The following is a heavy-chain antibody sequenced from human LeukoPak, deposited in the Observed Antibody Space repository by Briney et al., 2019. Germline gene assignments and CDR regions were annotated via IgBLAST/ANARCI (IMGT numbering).Heavy chain of an antibody. J-gene: IGHJ4*02. CDR2: ISSSSSYI. V-gene: IGHV3-21*01. Sequence: GGSLRLSCAASGFTFSSYSMNWVRQAPGKGLEWVSSISSSSSYIYYADSVKGRFTIPRDNAKNSLYLQMNSLRAEDRAVYYCASPSGVHSSSGLDYWGQGTPVTVSS. CDR3: ASPSGVHSSSGLDY. CDR1: GFTFSSYS. D-gene: IGHD6-6*01.